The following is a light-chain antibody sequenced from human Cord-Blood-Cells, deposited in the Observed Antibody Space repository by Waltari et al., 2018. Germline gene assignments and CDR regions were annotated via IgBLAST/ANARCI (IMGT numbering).Light chain of an antibody. J-gene: IGLJ2*01. CDR3: SSYTSSSTLV. CDR2: DVS. V-gene: IGLV2-14*01. Sequence: QSALTQPASVPGSPGQSITISCTVTSSDVGGYNYVSWYQQHPGKAPKLMIYDVSKRPSGVSNRFSGSKSGNTASLTISGLQAEDEADYYCSSYTSSSTLVFGGGTKLTVL. CDR1: SSDVGGYNY.